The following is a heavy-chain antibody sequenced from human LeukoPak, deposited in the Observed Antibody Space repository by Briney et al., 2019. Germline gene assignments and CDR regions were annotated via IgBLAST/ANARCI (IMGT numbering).Heavy chain of an antibody. V-gene: IGHV4-34*01. Sequence: SETLSLTCAVYGGSFSGYYWSWIRQPPGKGLEWIGEINHSGSTNYNPSLKSRVTISVDTSKNQFFLKLSSVTAADTAVYYCARKRYAFDYWGQGTLVTVSS. CDR3: ARKRYAFDY. J-gene: IGHJ4*02. CDR1: GGSFSGYY. CDR2: INHSGST. D-gene: IGHD1-1*01.